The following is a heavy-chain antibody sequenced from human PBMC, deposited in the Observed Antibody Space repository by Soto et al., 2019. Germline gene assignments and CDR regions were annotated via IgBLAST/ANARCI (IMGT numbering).Heavy chain of an antibody. CDR3: ARDRTVQLERRGAPDY. V-gene: IGHV1-3*01. D-gene: IGHD1-1*01. Sequence: QVQRVQSGAEVKKPGASVKVSCTTSGYTFTNYAIHWVRQAPGQRLEWMGWIDAGNGNTEYSQNFQGRVTLTRDTSASTAYMDLSSLRSEDTAVYYCARDRTVQLERRGAPDYWGQGTLVTVSS. J-gene: IGHJ4*02. CDR1: GYTFTNYA. CDR2: IDAGNGNT.